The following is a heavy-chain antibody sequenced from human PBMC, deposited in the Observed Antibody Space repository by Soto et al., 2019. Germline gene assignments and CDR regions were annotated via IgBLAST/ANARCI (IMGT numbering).Heavy chain of an antibody. Sequence: PSETLSLTCAVYGGSFSGYYWSWIRQPPGKGLEWIGEINHSGSTNYNPSLKSRVTISVDTSKNQFSLKLSSVTAADTAVYYCARVLGYCSSTSCYPIPNYYYYYGMDVWGQGTTVTVS. CDR2: INHSGST. CDR1: GGSFSGYY. V-gene: IGHV4-34*01. D-gene: IGHD2-2*01. J-gene: IGHJ6*02. CDR3: ARVLGYCSSTSCYPIPNYYYYYGMDV.